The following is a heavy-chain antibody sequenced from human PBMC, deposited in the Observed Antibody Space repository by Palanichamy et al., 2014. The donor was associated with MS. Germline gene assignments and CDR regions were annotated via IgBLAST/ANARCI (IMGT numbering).Heavy chain of an antibody. J-gene: IGHJ4*02. V-gene: IGHV3-7*03. CDR2: INKDGSEK. Sequence: VQLVESGGGLVQPGGSLRLSCVVSGFTFRDYWMSWVRQAPGKGLEWVANINKDGSEKHYVDSVRGRLTISRDNAKNSLYLQMSSLRVEDTAVYYCARDNSGDGWYYWGQGTLVPVSS. CDR1: GFTFRDYW. CDR3: ARDNSGDGWYY. D-gene: IGHD5-24*01.